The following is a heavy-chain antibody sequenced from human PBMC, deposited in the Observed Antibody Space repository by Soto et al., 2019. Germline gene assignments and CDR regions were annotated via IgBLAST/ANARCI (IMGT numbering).Heavy chain of an antibody. V-gene: IGHV3-33*01. Sequence: GGSLRLSCAASGFTFSSYGMHWVRQAPGKGLEWVAVIWYDGSNKYYADSVKGRFTISRDNSKNTLYLQMNSLRAEDTAVYYCARELSGSYYYYYGMDVWGQGTTVTVSS. J-gene: IGHJ6*02. CDR1: GFTFSSYG. D-gene: IGHD1-26*01. CDR2: IWYDGSNK. CDR3: ARELSGSYYYYYGMDV.